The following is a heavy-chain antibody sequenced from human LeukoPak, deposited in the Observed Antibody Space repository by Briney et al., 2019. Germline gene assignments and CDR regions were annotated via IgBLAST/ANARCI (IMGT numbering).Heavy chain of an antibody. CDR2: IYYSGST. D-gene: IGHD3-22*01. J-gene: IGHJ4*02. V-gene: IGHV4-39*01. Sequence: TSETLSLTCTVSGGSISSSSYYWGWIRQPPGKGLEWIGSIYYSGSTYYNPSLKSRVTISVDTSKNQFSLKLSSVTAADTAVYYCARHEIYYDSSGYYSWHVFGYWGQGTLVTVSS. CDR1: GGSISSSSYY. CDR3: ARHEIYYDSSGYYSWHVFGY.